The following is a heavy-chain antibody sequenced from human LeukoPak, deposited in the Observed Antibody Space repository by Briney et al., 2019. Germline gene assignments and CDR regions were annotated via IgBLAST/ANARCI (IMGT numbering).Heavy chain of an antibody. CDR1: GFTFSRHG. J-gene: IGHJ4*02. CDR2: ISGSGGST. V-gene: IGHV3-23*01. Sequence: GGSLRLSCAPSGFTFSRHGMRWVRQAPGKGLEWVSAISGSGGSTYYADSVKGRFTISRDNSKNTLYLQMNSLRAEDTAVYYCAKSKRIAVAGTPIGYWGQGTLVTVSS. D-gene: IGHD6-19*01. CDR3: AKSKRIAVAGTPIGY.